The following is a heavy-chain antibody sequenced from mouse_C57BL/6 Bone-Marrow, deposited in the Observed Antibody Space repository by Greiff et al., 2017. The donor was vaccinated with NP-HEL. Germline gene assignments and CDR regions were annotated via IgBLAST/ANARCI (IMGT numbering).Heavy chain of an antibody. CDR1: GYSITSGYY. V-gene: IGHV3-6*01. J-gene: IGHJ4*01. Sequence: EVQLQESGPGLVKPSQSLSLTCSVTGYSITSGYYWNWIRQFPGNKLEWMGYISYDGSNNYNPSLKNRISITRDTSKNQFLLKLNSVTTEDTATYYCARDGDYYAMDYWGQGTSVTVSS. CDR2: ISYDGSN. CDR3: ARDGDYYAMDY.